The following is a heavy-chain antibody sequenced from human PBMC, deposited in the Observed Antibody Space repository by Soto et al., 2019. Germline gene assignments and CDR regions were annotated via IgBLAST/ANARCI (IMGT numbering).Heavy chain of an antibody. D-gene: IGHD1-26*01. CDR1: GGSISSGGYY. J-gene: IGHJ4*02. CDR2: TYDSGS. Sequence: PSETLSLTCTVSGGSISSGGYYWSWIRQHPGKGLEWIGYTYDSGSNYNPSLKSRVSISVDKSKKQFSLKLSSVTAADTAVYYCARLGFLSGTFDYWGRGTMVTVSS. CDR3: ARLGFLSGTFDY. V-gene: IGHV4-31*03.